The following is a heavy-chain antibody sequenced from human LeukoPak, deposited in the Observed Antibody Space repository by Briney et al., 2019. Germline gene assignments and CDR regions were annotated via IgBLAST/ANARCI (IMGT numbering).Heavy chain of an antibody. CDR1: GFTFSSYA. D-gene: IGHD3-3*02. J-gene: IGHJ4*02. Sequence: GRSLRLSCAASGFTFSSYAMHWVRQAPGKGLEWVAVISYDGSNKYYADSVKGRFTISRDNSKNTLYLQMNSLRAEDTAVYYCARPDHLGVDYWGQGTLVTVSS. CDR3: ARPDHLGVDY. CDR2: ISYDGSNK. V-gene: IGHV3-30-3*01.